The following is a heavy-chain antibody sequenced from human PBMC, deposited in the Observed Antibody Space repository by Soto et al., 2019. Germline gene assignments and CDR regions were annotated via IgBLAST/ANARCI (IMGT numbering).Heavy chain of an antibody. V-gene: IGHV3-64D*06. D-gene: IGHD6-6*01. CDR1: GFTFSSYA. CDR2: ISSNGGST. CDR3: VKVKSSSSSYYYYYGMDV. Sequence: PGGSLRLSCSASGFTFSSYAMHWVRQAPGKGLEYVSLISSNGGSTDYAGSVKGRFTISRDNPKNTLYLQMSSLRAEDTAVYYCVKVKSSSSSYYYYYGMDVWGQGATVTVSS. J-gene: IGHJ6*02.